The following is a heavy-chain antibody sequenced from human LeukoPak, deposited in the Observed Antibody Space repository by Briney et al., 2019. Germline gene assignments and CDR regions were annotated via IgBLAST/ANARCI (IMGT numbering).Heavy chain of an antibody. J-gene: IGHJ4*02. CDR1: GFTFNNYA. Sequence: PGGSLRLSCKASGFTFNNYALQWVRQAPGKALEYVSAISTDGGSTYYGDSVGGRFTISRDNSKNTLYLQMGSLRVEDMAVYYCARALGWASSGPIDYWGQGTLVSVSS. CDR2: ISTDGGST. V-gene: IGHV3-64*02. CDR3: ARALGWASSGPIDY. D-gene: IGHD3-22*01.